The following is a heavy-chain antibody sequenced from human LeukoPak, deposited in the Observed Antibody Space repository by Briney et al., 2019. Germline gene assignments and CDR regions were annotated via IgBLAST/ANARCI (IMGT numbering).Heavy chain of an antibody. Sequence: PGGALRLSSAASGFTFSSYAMHWVRQAPGKGREWGAVISYDGSNKYYADSVKGRFTISRDNSKNTLYLQMNSLRAEDTAVYYCGRGFGVVVVAATKGKYNWFDPWGQGTLVTVCS. CDR2: ISYDGSNK. CDR3: GRGFGVVVVAATKGKYNWFDP. CDR1: GFTFSSYA. J-gene: IGHJ5*02. D-gene: IGHD2-15*01. V-gene: IGHV3-30*04.